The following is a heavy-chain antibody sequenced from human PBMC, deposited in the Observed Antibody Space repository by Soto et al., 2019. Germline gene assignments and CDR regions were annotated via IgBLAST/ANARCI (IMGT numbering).Heavy chain of an antibody. D-gene: IGHD3-10*01. V-gene: IGHV3-20*04. CDR2: INWNGGST. CDR1: GFTFDDYG. CDR3: ARRGYYGSGVYYFDY. J-gene: IGHJ4*02. Sequence: GGSLRLSCAASGFTFDDYGMSWVRQAPGKGLEWVSGINWNGGSTGYADSVKGRFTISRDNAKNSLYLQMNSLRAEDTALYYCARRGYYGSGVYYFDYWGQGTLVTVSS.